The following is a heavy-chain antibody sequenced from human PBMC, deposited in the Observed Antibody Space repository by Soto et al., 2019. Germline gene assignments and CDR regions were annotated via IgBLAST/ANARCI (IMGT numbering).Heavy chain of an antibody. V-gene: IGHV4-59*01. CDR3: ARHSIITGTTLDY. CDR2: IHYSGTT. J-gene: IGHJ4*02. CDR1: GTSISSYY. Sequence: LSLTCTVSGTSISSYYWSWIRQPPGKGLEWIANIHYSGTTNYNPSLASRATLSVDTSKNQFSLKMTSVTAADRAMYYCARHSIITGTTLDYWGQGTLVTVSS. D-gene: IGHD1-20*01.